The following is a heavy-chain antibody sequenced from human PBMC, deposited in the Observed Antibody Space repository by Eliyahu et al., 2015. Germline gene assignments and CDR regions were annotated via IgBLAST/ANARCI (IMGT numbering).Heavy chain of an antibody. CDR3: ARGLLPGPNLDH. CDR2: IHPGGGT. Sequence: QVQLQQWGAGLLKPSETLSLTCAVYGGSFNDYYWTWIRQPPGKGLEXXGEIHPGGGTXYNPSLRSRVTISVDTSKKQFSLRLSSVTAADTAVFFSARGLLPGPNLDHWGQGTLVTVSA. V-gene: IGHV4-34*01. J-gene: IGHJ4*01. CDR1: GGSFNDYY.